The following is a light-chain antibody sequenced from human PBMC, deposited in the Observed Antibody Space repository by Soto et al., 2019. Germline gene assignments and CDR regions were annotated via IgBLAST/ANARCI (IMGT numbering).Light chain of an antibody. J-gene: IGKJ5*01. CDR1: QSVSSY. CDR2: DAS. V-gene: IGKV3-11*01. Sequence: EIVLTQSPATLSLSPGERATLSCRASQSVSSYLAWYQQKPGQAPRLLXXDASNSATGIPARFSGSGSGTDFTLTLSSLEPEDFAVYYCQQRSNWPPEITFGQGTRLEIK. CDR3: QQRSNWPPEIT.